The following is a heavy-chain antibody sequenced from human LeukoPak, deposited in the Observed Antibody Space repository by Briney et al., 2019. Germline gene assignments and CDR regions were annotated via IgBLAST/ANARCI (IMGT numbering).Heavy chain of an antibody. CDR2: INHSGST. D-gene: IGHD5-12*01. CDR3: ASLGFGYAGDY. J-gene: IGHJ4*02. Sequence: SETLSLTCTVSGGSISSYYWSWIRQPPGKGLEWIGEINHSGSTNYNPSLKSRVTISVDTSKNQFSLKLSSVTAADTAVYYCASLGFGYAGDYWGQGTLVTVSS. CDR1: GGSISSYY. V-gene: IGHV4-34*01.